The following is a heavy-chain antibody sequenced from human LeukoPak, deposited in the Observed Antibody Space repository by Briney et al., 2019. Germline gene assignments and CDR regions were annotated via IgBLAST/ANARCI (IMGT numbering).Heavy chain of an antibody. D-gene: IGHD4-17*01. CDR1: GYTCTSYY. Sequence: GASVKVSCKASGYTCTSYYMHWVRQAPGQGLEWMGIINPSGGSTSYAQKFQGRVTMTRDTSTSTAYMELSSLRSEDTAVYYCARALGRTVSPADYWGQGTLVTVSS. CDR2: INPSGGST. V-gene: IGHV1-46*01. CDR3: ARALGRTVSPADY. J-gene: IGHJ4*02.